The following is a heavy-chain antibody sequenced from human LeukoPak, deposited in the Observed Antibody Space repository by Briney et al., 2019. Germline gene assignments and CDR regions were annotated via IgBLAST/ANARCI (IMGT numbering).Heavy chain of an antibody. CDR1: GASISGYY. CDR2: IYYTGST. CDR3: ARTHLRVRGALNYYYYGMDV. D-gene: IGHD3-10*01. V-gene: IGHV4-59*12. Sequence: SETLSLTCTVSGASISGYYWSWIRQPPGKGLECIGYIYYTGSTHYNPSLKSRVTISVDTSKNQFSLKLSSVTAADTAVYYCARTHLRVRGALNYYYYGMDVWGQGTTVTVSS. J-gene: IGHJ6*02.